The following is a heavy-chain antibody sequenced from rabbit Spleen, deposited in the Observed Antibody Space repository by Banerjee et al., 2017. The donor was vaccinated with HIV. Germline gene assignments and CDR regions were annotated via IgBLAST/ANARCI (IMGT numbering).Heavy chain of an antibody. Sequence: QSLEESGGDLVKPGASLTLTCTASGVSFTISSYMCWVRQAPGKGLEWIACIDVGSSDFTYFATWAKGRFTISKTSSTTVTLQMTRLTAADTATYFCARNTSSSFSSYGMDLWGPGTLVTVS. D-gene: IGHD1-1*01. CDR1: GVSFTISSY. CDR2: IDVGSSDFT. V-gene: IGHV1S40*01. CDR3: ARNTSSSFSSYGMDL. J-gene: IGHJ6*01.